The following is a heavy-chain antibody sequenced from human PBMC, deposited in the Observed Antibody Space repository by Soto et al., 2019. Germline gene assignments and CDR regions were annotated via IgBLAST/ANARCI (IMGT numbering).Heavy chain of an antibody. Sequence: PGESLKISCKGSGYSFTSYWISWVRQMPGKGLEWMGRIDPSDSYTNYSPSFQGHVTISADKSISTAYLQWSSLKASDTAMYYCAKPRGGATAPHVFDIGGKGKMVTVPS. J-gene: IGHJ3*02. V-gene: IGHV5-10-1*01. CDR1: GYSFTSYW. D-gene: IGHD1-26*01. CDR3: AKPRGGATAPHVFDI. CDR2: IDPSDSYT.